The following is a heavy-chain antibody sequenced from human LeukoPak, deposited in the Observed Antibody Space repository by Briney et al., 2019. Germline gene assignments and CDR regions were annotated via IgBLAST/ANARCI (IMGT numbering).Heavy chain of an antibody. Sequence: ASVKVSCKASGYTFTSYGISWVRQAPGQGLEWMGWISAYNGNTNYAQKLQGRVTMTTDTSTSTAYMELRSLRSDDTAVYYCAPRRYYYDSSGYYYAIDYWGQGTLVTVSS. D-gene: IGHD3-22*01. J-gene: IGHJ4*02. CDR2: ISAYNGNT. CDR3: APRRYYYDSSGYYYAIDY. CDR1: GYTFTSYG. V-gene: IGHV1-18*01.